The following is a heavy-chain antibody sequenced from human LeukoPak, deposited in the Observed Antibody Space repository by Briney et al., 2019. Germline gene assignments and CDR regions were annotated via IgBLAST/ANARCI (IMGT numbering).Heavy chain of an antibody. Sequence: PGGSLRLSCAPSGLSFSSYTIHWVRQAPGKGLEWVSSISSSSSYIYYADSVKGRFTISRDNAKNSLYLQMNSLRAEDTAVYYCARDQGSSSGSYAWGQGTLVTVSS. CDR2: ISSSSSYI. V-gene: IGHV3-21*01. D-gene: IGHD1-26*01. CDR1: GLSFSSYT. J-gene: IGHJ5*02. CDR3: ARDQGSSSGSYA.